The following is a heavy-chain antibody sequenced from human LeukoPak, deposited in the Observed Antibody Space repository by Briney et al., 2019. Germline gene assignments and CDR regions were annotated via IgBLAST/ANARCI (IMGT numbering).Heavy chain of an antibody. CDR2: ISGRGGST. J-gene: IGHJ4*02. CDR1: GFTISSYA. V-gene: IGHV3-23*01. CDR3: AKDPGGYGDYLDY. D-gene: IGHD4-17*01. Sequence: PGGPLRLSCAASGFTISSYAMSWVHQVPGKGLEWVSAISGRGGSTSYADSVKGRFTISRDNSKKTLYLQMKSLRAEDTAVYYCAKDPGGYGDYLDYWGQGTLVTVSS.